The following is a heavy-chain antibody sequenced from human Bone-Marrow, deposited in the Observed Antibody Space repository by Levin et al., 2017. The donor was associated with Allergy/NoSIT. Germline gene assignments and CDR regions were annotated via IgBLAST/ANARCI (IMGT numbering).Heavy chain of an antibody. J-gene: IGHJ5*02. V-gene: IGHV3-20*01. Sequence: GESLKISCAASGFTFDDYGMSWVRQAPGKGLEWVSGINWNGGSTGYADSVKGRFTISRDNAKNSLYLQMNSLRAEDTALYHCARGWRWFDPWGQGTLVTVSS. CDR2: INWNGGST. CDR1: GFTFDDYG. CDR3: ARGWRWFDP. D-gene: IGHD5-24*01.